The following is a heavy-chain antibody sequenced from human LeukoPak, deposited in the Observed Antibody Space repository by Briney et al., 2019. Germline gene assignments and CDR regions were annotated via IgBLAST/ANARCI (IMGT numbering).Heavy chain of an antibody. D-gene: IGHD1-26*01. V-gene: IGHV4-34*01. Sequence: SETLSLTCAVYGGSFSGYYWSWIRQPPGKGLEWIGEINHSGSTNYNPSLKSRVTISVDTSKNQSSLKLSSVTAADTAVYYCAREQPYFDYWGQGTLVTVSS. CDR3: AREQPYFDY. CDR1: GGSFSGYY. J-gene: IGHJ4*02. CDR2: INHSGST.